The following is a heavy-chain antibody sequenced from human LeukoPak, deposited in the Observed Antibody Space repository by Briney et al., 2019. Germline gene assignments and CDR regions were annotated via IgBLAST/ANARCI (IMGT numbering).Heavy chain of an antibody. CDR3: AKEILRYCSGGSCYPDY. CDR2: ISYDGSNK. CDR1: GFTFSSYG. V-gene: IGHV3-30*18. Sequence: QTGGSLRLSCAASGFTFSSYGMHWVRQAPGKGLEWVAVISYDGSNKYYADSVKGRFTISRDNSKNTLYLQMNSLRAEDTAVYYCAKEILRYCSGGSCYPDYWGQGTLVTVSS. D-gene: IGHD2-15*01. J-gene: IGHJ4*02.